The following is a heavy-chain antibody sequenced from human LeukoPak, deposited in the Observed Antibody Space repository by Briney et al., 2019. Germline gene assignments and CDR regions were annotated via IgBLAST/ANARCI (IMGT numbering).Heavy chain of an antibody. V-gene: IGHV3-53*01. J-gene: IGHJ6*03. CDR3: AKENYYYSYMDF. CDR2: MYDGSNT. Sequence: PGRSLSLSCTVSGFTVSSNYMNWVHQAPGKGLEWVAVMYDGSNTYYADSVKGRFTISRDNSKNPLYLQMNSLRAEDTAVYYCAKENYYYSYMDFWGNGATVTVSS. CDR1: GFTVSSNY.